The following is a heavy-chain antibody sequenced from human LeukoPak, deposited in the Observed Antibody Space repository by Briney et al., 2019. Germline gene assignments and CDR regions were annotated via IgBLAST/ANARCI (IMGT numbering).Heavy chain of an antibody. J-gene: IGHJ4*02. D-gene: IGHD3-3*01. Sequence: SETLSLTCTVSGDSITSYYWSWIRQPPGKGLEWIGYIYYSGSTNYNPSLKSRVTISVDTSKSQLFLKLNSVTAADTAVYYCATGGRFLEWSMMYWGQGTLVTVSS. CDR1: GDSITSYY. CDR2: IYYSGST. CDR3: ATGGRFLEWSMMY. V-gene: IGHV4-59*01.